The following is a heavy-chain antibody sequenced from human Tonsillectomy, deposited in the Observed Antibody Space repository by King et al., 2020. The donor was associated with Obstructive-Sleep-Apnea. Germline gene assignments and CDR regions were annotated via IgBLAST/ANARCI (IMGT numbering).Heavy chain of an antibody. J-gene: IGHJ5*02. Sequence: QMQLQESGPGLVKPSETLSLTCTVSGYAISSGYYWGWIRQPPGKGLAWIGCIYHRGSTYYNPSLKSRVTTSVDTSKNQFSLKLSSVTAADTAVYYCARVGATTRIRFDPWGQGTLVTVSS. CDR3: ARVGATTRIRFDP. CDR1: GYAISSGYY. V-gene: IGHV4-38-2*02. D-gene: IGHD1-26*01. CDR2: IYHRGST.